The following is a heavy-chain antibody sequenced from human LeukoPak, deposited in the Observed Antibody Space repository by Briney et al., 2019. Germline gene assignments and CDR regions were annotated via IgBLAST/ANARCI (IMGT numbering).Heavy chain of an antibody. CDR1: GFTFSSYS. CDR2: ISSSSSYI. D-gene: IGHD6-13*01. V-gene: IGHV3-21*01. CDR3: ARIAAAGVYYFDY. J-gene: IGHJ4*02. Sequence: PGGSLRLSCAASGFTFSSYSMNWVRQAPGKGLEWVSSISSSSSYIYYADSMKGRFTISRDNAKNSLYLQMNSLRAEDTAVYYCARIAAAGVYYFDYWGQGTLVTVSS.